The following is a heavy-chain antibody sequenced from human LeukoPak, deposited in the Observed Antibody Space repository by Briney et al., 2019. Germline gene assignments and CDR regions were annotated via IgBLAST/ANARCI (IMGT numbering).Heavy chain of an antibody. CDR3: TTLPLLRFPEGH. D-gene: IGHD3-3*01. V-gene: IGHV3-15*01. CDR2: IKTKTDGETT. CDR1: GFTFRNAW. Sequence: GGSLRLSCAASGFTFRNAWMIWVRQAPGKGLEWVGRIKTKTDGETTDYAAPVKGRFTISRDDSKNTLYLQMNSLKTEDTAVYYCTTLPLLRFPEGHWGQGTLVTVSA. J-gene: IGHJ4*02.